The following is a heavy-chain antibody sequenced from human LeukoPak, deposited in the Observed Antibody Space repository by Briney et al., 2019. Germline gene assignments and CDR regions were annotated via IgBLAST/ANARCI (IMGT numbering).Heavy chain of an antibody. Sequence: SETLSLTCAVYGGSFIGYYWSWIRQPPGKGLEWIGEINHSGSTNYNPSLKSRVTISVDTSKNQFSLKLSSVTAADTAVYYCARARTGRWYYFDCWGQGTLATVSS. CDR3: ARARTGRWYYFDC. D-gene: IGHD3-10*01. J-gene: IGHJ4*02. CDR1: GGSFIGYY. CDR2: INHSGST. V-gene: IGHV4-34*01.